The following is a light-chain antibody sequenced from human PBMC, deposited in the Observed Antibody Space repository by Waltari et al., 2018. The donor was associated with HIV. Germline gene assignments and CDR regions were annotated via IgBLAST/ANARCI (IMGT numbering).Light chain of an antibody. CDR2: KDT. Sequence: SYELTQPPSVSVSPGQTARITCSGDALPTQYAYWYQQKPGQAPVLVIYKDTERPSGIPERFSGSSSGTTVTLTISGVQVEDDADYYCLSADTSVTWVFGGGTKLTVL. V-gene: IGLV3-25*03. CDR1: ALPTQY. CDR3: LSADTSVTWV. J-gene: IGLJ3*02.